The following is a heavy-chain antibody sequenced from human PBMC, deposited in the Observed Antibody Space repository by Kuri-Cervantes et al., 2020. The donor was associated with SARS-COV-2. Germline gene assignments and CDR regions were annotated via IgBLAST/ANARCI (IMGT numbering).Heavy chain of an antibody. CDR3: ARPNSPYTIFGSVNYYYMDV. V-gene: IGHV4-39*01. J-gene: IGHJ6*03. CDR2: IYYSGST. D-gene: IGHD3-3*01. CDR1: GGSLSGYY. Sequence: ESLKISCAVYGGSLSGYYWGWIRQPPGKGLEWIGSIYYSGSTYYNPSLKSRVTISVDTSKNQFSLKLSSVTAADTAVYYCARPNSPYTIFGSVNYYYMDVWGKGTTVTVSS.